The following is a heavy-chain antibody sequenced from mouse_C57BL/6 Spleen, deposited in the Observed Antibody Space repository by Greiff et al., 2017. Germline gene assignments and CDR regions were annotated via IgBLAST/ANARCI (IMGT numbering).Heavy chain of an antibody. CDR2: IDPSDSET. CDR3: ALGGKKGAWFDY. J-gene: IGHJ3*01. V-gene: IGHV1-52*01. Sequence: VQLQQPGAELVRPGSSVKLSCKASGYTFTSYWLHWVQQWPIHGLEWIGNIDPSDSETHSHQKFNDKATLTVDKSSSTAYMQVSSLTSEDSAVYYCALGGKKGAWFDYWGQGTLVTVSA. CDR1: GYTFTSYW. D-gene: IGHD1-1*02.